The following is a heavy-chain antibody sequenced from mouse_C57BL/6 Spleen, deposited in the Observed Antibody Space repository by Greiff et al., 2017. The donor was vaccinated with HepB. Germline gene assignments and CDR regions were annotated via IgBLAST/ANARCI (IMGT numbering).Heavy chain of an antibody. CDR3: ARRGPITTVVADWYFDV. CDR1: GFNIKDYY. CDR2: IDPEDGET. D-gene: IGHD1-1*01. Sequence: VQLKESGAELVKPGASVKLSCTASGFNIKDYYMHWVKQRTEQGLEWIGRIDPEDGETKYAPKFQGKATITADTSSNTAYLQLSSLTSEDTAVYYCARRGPITTVVADWYFDVWGTGTTVTVSS. J-gene: IGHJ1*03. V-gene: IGHV14-2*01.